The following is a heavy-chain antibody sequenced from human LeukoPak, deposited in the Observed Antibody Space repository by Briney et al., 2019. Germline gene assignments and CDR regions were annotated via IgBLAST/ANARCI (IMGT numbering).Heavy chain of an antibody. Sequence: PGGSLRLSCAASGFTFSSYSMNWVRQAPGKGLEWVSYISSSSSTIYYADSVKGRFTISRDNAKNSLYLQMNSLRAGDTAVYYCARSPLRYFDWLLDYWGQGTLVTVSS. V-gene: IGHV3-48*04. CDR2: ISSSSSTI. J-gene: IGHJ4*02. CDR1: GFTFSSYS. D-gene: IGHD3-9*01. CDR3: ARSPLRYFDWLLDY.